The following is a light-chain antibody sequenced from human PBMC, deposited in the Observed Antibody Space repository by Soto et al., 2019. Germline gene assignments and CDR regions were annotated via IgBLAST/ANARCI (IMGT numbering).Light chain of an antibody. CDR2: EDN. CDR1: SGSIASNY. V-gene: IGLV6-57*02. CDR3: QSYDSSNPWV. J-gene: IGLJ3*02. Sequence: NFMLTQPHSVSESPGKTVTISCTGSSGSIASNYVQWYQQRPGSAPTTVIYEDNQRPSGVPDRFSGSIDSSSNSASLTISGLKTEDDADYYCQSYDSSNPWVFGGGTKLTVL.